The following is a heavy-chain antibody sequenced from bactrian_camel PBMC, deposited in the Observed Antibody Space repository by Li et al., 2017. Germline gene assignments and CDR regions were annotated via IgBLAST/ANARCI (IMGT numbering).Heavy chain of an antibody. CDR3: VADTYDYGRV. D-gene: IGHD4*01. V-gene: IGHV3S40*01. CDR1: GYSYSSCS. J-gene: IGHJ4*01. Sequence: DVQLVESGGGSVQAGGSLRLSCAASLASGYSYSSCSMAWFRQAPGKEREGVALVYTGGGATYYADSVKGRFTISQDDANNTVYLQMDSLKLEDTATYYCVADTYDYGRVWGQGTQVTVS. CDR2: VYTGGGAT.